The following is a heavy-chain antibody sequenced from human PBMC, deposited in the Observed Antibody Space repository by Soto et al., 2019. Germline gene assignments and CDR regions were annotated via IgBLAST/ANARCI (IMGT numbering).Heavy chain of an antibody. Sequence: QLQLQESGPGLVKPSETLSLTCTVSGGSISSSSYYWGWIRQPPGKGLAWIGSIYYRGSTYYSPSLKSRVTTSVDTPKNQCSLKLSSVTAAETAVYYCARLFWRRNAFDIWGQGTMVTVSS. CDR1: GGSISSSSYY. CDR2: IYYRGST. D-gene: IGHD3-3*01. CDR3: ARLFWRRNAFDI. V-gene: IGHV4-39*01. J-gene: IGHJ3*02.